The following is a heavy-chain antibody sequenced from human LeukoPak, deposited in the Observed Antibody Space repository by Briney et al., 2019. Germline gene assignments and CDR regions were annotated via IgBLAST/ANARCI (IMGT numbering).Heavy chain of an antibody. V-gene: IGHV4-39*07. J-gene: IGHJ6*03. CDR2: IYYSGST. CDR3: ARDSVVVVPAAMVDYYYYYYMDV. Sequence: SETLSLTCTVSGGSISSSSYYWGWIRQPPGKGLEWIGSIYYSGSTYYNPSLKSRVTISVDTSKNQFSLKLSSVTAADTAVYYCARDSVVVVPAAMVDYYYYYYMDVWGKGTTVTVSS. D-gene: IGHD2-2*01. CDR1: GGSISSSSYY.